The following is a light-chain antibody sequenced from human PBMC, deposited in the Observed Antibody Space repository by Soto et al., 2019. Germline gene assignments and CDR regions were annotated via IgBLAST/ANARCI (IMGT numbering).Light chain of an antibody. CDR2: SVS. CDR3: ISYTVSRSYV. J-gene: IGLJ1*01. V-gene: IGLV2-14*01. CDR1: SSDIGTYDH. Sequence: QSALTQPASVSGSPGQSITISCSGTSSDIGTYDHVAWFQQFPGKTPKLKIYSVSNRPSGVSYRFSGSKSGNTASLTISGLQAEDEADYYCISYTVSRSYVFGTGTKVTVL.